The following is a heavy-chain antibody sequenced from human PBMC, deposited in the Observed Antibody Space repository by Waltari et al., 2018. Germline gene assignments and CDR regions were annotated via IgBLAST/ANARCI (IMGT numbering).Heavy chain of an antibody. Sequence: EVQLVESGGSLVQPGRSLRLSCAASGFRFDESAMHWVRQSPGNGLDWVSGINFNSDKINYADSVKGRFTISRDNAKNSLYLQINSLRAEDTALYYCVKGHYYDNNGYFDYWGQGTLVTVSS. CDR3: VKGHYYDNNGYFDY. V-gene: IGHV3-9*01. J-gene: IGHJ4*02. CDR2: INFNSDKI. D-gene: IGHD3-22*01. CDR1: GFRFDESA.